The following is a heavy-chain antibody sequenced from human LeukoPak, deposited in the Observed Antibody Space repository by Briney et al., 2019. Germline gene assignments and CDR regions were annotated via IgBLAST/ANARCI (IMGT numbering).Heavy chain of an antibody. CDR1: GGTFSSYI. V-gene: IGHV1-69*13. CDR2: IIPMFGTP. J-gene: IGHJ3*01. CDR3: ARQGYTNNLGGYFGDKDDCFDL. D-gene: IGHD3-9*01. Sequence: ASVKVSCKASGGTFSSYIITWVRQAPGQGLEWMGRIIPMFGTPNYAQKFQDRVTITADESARTTYMELSSLRFEDTAVYYCARQGYTNNLGGYFGDKDDCFDLWGQGTMVTVSS.